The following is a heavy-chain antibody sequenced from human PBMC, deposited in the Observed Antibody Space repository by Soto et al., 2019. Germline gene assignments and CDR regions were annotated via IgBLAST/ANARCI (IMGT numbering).Heavy chain of an antibody. V-gene: IGHV4-59*01. CDR2: IYYSGST. D-gene: IGHD5-18*01. CDR3: ARGLRGYSYGPFDY. CDR1: GGSISSYY. J-gene: IGHJ4*02. Sequence: SETLSLTCTVSGGSISSYYWSWIRQPPGKGLEWIGYIYYSGSTNYNPSLKSRVTISVDTSKNQFSLKLSSVTAADTAVYYCARGLRGYSYGPFDYWGQGTLVTVSS.